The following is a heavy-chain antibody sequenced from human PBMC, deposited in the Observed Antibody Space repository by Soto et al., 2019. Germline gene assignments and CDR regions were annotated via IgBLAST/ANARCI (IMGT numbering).Heavy chain of an antibody. CDR1: GFSLSTSGVG. D-gene: IGHD2-21*02. CDR3: AHGGDSGDHDAFDI. Sequence: QITLKESGPTLVKPTQTLTLTCTFSGFSLSTSGVGVGWIRQPPGKALEWLALIYWDDDKRYSPSLKSRLTIXKXTXXNQVVLTMTNMDPVDTATYYCAHGGDSGDHDAFDIWGQGTMVTVSS. CDR2: IYWDDDK. J-gene: IGHJ3*02. V-gene: IGHV2-5*02.